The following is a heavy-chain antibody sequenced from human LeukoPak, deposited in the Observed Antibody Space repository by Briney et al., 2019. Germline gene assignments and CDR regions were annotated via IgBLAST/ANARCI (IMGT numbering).Heavy chain of an antibody. J-gene: IGHJ5*02. D-gene: IGHD2-2*02. Sequence: SETLSLTCAVSGGSISSSNWWSWVRQPPGKGLEWIGEIYHSGSTNYNPSLKSRVTISVDTSKNQFSLKLSSVTAADTAVYYCARHRCSSTSCYKGGWFDPWGQGTLVTVSS. V-gene: IGHV4-4*02. CDR3: ARHRCSSTSCYKGGWFDP. CDR2: IYHSGST. CDR1: GGSISSSNW.